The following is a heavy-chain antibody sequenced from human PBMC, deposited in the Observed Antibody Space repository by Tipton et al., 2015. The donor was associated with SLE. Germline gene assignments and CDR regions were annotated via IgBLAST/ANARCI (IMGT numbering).Heavy chain of an antibody. V-gene: IGHV3-7*01. CDR3: ATRQGSGWYQSFDY. J-gene: IGHJ4*02. CDR1: GFTFSSYS. CDR2: INQDGSDK. Sequence: SLRLSCAASGFTFSSYSMNWVRQAPGRGPEWVANINQDGSDKNSVDSVKGRFTISRDNAKNSLYLQMDNLRPEDTAVYYCATRQGSGWYQSFDYWGQGTLVAVSS. D-gene: IGHD6-19*01.